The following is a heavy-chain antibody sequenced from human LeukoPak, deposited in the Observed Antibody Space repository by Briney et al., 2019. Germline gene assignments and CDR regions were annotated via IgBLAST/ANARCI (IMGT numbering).Heavy chain of an antibody. V-gene: IGHV4-34*01. Sequence: SETLSLTCAVYGGSFSGYYWNWIRQPPGKGLEWIGEINHSGSTNYNPSLKSRVTISVDTSKNQFSLKLSSVTAADTAVYYCARRGIAAAYHWGQGTLVTVSS. CDR3: ARRGIAAAYH. D-gene: IGHD6-13*01. J-gene: IGHJ5*02. CDR2: INHSGST. CDR1: GGSFSGYY.